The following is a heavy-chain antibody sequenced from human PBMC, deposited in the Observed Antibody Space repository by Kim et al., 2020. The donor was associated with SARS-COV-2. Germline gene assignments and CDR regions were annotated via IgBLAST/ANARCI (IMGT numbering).Heavy chain of an antibody. J-gene: IGHJ3*01. V-gene: IGHV4-31*03. CDR2: IFDSQNI. D-gene: IGHD7-27*01. Sequence: SETLSLTCTVSGGSINSGNYYWSWVRQHPGKGLEWIGYIFDSQNIYYSPSLKGRASISMDTANNEFSLKLTSVTAADTAVYYCARVPNLGADFDVWGPGT. CDR3: ARVPNLGADFDV. CDR1: GGSINSGNYY.